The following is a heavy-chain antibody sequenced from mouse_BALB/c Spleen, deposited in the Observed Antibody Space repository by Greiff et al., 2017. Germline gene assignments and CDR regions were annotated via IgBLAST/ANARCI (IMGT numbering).Heavy chain of an antibody. CDR3: ARPYYDYDAFAY. D-gene: IGHD2-4*01. V-gene: IGHV5-9-3*01. Sequence: EVQRVESGGGLVKPGGSLKLSCAASGFTFSSYAMSWVRQTPEKRLEWVATISSGGSYTYYPDSVKGRFTISRDNAKNTLYLQMSSLRSEDTAMYYCARPYYDYDAFAYWGQGTLVTVSA. CDR1: GFTFSSYA. J-gene: IGHJ3*01. CDR2: ISSGGSYT.